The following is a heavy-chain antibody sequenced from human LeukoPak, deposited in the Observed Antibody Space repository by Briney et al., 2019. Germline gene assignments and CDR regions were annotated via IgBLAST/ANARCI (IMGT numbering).Heavy chain of an antibody. Sequence: GGSLRLSCAASGFTFSSYWMHWVRQAPGKGLVWVSRINTDGSSTSYADSVKGRFIITRDNSKNTLYLQMNSPRAEDTAVYYCAKDPDGYSGSLSSFSAHWGQGTLVTVSS. CDR3: AKDPDGYSGSLSSFSAH. J-gene: IGHJ1*01. CDR2: INTDGSST. CDR1: GFTFSSYW. V-gene: IGHV3-74*01. D-gene: IGHD1-26*01.